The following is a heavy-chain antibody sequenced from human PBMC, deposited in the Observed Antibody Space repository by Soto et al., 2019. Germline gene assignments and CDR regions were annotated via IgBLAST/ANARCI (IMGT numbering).Heavy chain of an antibody. V-gene: IGHV3-23*01. CDR3: ATQEIVVVIADY. Sequence: GGSLRLSCAASGFTFSSYAMSWVRQAPGKGLEWVSAISGSGGSKYYADSVKGRFTISRDNSKNTLYLQMNSLRAEDTAVHYCATQEIVVVIADYWGQGTLVTVSS. CDR2: ISGSGGSK. D-gene: IGHD3-22*01. J-gene: IGHJ4*02. CDR1: GFTFSSYA.